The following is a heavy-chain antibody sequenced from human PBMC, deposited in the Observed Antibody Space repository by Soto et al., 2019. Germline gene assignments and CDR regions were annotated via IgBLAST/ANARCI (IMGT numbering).Heavy chain of an antibody. CDR2: IYTSGST. CDR1: GGSSSSYY. CDR3: ARDLYYYGSAHDY. V-gene: IGHV4-4*07. J-gene: IGHJ4*02. D-gene: IGHD3-10*01. Sequence: EPRSLTCTVSGGSSSSYYWSWIRQPAGKGLEWIGRIYTSGSTNYNPSLTSRVTMSVDTSKNQFSLKLSSVTAADTAVYYCARDLYYYGSAHDYWGQGTLVTVSS.